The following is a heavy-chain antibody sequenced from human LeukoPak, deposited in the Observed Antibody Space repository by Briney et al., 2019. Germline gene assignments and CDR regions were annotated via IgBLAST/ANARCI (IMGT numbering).Heavy chain of an antibody. V-gene: IGHV4-39*07. CDR3: AKTAVAESSYYYYHMDV. Sequence: KASETLSLTCTVSGGSISSSSYYWGRIRQPPGKGLEWIGSIYYSGSTYYNPSLKSQVTLSVDTSKSQFSLKLSSVTAVDTAVYYCAKTAVAESSYYYYHMDVWGKGTTVTVSS. J-gene: IGHJ6*03. CDR1: GGSISSSSYY. D-gene: IGHD6-19*01. CDR2: IYYSGST.